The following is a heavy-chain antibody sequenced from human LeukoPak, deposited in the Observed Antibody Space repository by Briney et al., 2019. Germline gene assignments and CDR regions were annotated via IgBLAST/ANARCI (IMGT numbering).Heavy chain of an antibody. V-gene: IGHV3-30*02. CDR1: GFTFSSYG. CDR3: AKDVTLDYYDSSGYYDY. Sequence: GGSLRLSCAASGFTFSSYGMHWVRQAPGKGLEWVAFIRYDGSNKYYADSVKGRFTISRDNSKNTLYLQMNSLRAEDTAVYYCAKDVTLDYYDSSGYYDYWGQGTLVTVSS. CDR2: IRYDGSNK. J-gene: IGHJ4*02. D-gene: IGHD3-22*01.